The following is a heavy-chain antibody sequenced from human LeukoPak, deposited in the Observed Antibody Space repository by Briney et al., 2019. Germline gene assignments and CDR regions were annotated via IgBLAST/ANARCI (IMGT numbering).Heavy chain of an antibody. CDR1: GYTFTSYY. D-gene: IGHD2-2*01. CDR2: INPSGGSA. V-gene: IGHV1-46*01. J-gene: IGHJ5*02. Sequence: ASVKVSCKASGYTFTSYYMHWVRQAPGQGLEWMGIINPSGGSASYAQKFQGRVTMTRDTSTSTVYMELSSLRSEDTAVYYCARDSVLEMGYCSSTSCSTFDPWGQGTLVTVSS. CDR3: ARDSVLEMGYCSSTSCSTFDP.